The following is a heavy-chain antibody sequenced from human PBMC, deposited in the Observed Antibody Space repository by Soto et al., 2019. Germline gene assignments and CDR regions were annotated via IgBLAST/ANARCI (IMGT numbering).Heavy chain of an antibody. J-gene: IGHJ4*02. D-gene: IGHD4-17*01. CDR1: GGSISSDVYY. Sequence: QVQLQESGPGLVKPSQTLSLTCTVSGGSISSDVYYWSWFRQPPGKGLEWIGHIYSSGSTYYNPSLKSQVSISVDTSKNQFSLKLSSVTAADTAVYYCARGPTVTTDYWGRGALVTVSS. CDR2: IYSSGST. V-gene: IGHV4-30-4*01. CDR3: ARGPTVTTDY.